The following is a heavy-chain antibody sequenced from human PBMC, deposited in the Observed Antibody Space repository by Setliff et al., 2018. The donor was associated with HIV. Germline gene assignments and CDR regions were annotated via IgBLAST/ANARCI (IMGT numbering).Heavy chain of an antibody. Sequence: ASVKVSCKASGYTFTTYGITWVRQAPGQGLEWMGWISAYNDNTNYAQKLQGRVTMTTDTSTSTAYMELRSLRSGDTAVYYCARDRGSRGFDYWGQGTLVTVSS. CDR3: ARDRGSRGFDY. CDR2: ISAYNDNT. V-gene: IGHV1-18*01. CDR1: GYTFTTYG. J-gene: IGHJ4*02. D-gene: IGHD1-26*01.